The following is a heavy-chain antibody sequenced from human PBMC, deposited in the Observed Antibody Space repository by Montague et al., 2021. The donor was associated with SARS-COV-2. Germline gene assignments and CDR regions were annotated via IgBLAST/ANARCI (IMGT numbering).Heavy chain of an antibody. CDR3: ARPKTWNVPPYYFDY. Sequence: SETLSLTCTVSGVSISSAHYCWGWVRQTPGKGLEWIGNIFYDGTSRSNPFLNSRVTISVDTSKSQLSLRLSSVTAADTAVYFCARPKTWNVPPYYFDYWGQGTVVTVSS. J-gene: IGHJ4*02. V-gene: IGHV4-39*01. D-gene: IGHD1-1*01. CDR2: IFYDGTS. CDR1: GVSISSAHYC.